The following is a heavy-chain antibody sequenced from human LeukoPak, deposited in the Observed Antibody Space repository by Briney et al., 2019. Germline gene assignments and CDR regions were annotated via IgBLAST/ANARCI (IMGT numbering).Heavy chain of an antibody. D-gene: IGHD2-2*01. Sequence: ASVKVSCKASGYTFTSYGISWVRQAPGQGLEWMGWIGAYNGNTNYAQKLQGRVTMTTDTSTSTAYMELRSLRSDDTAVYYCARVPPGYCSSTSCYTGHYMDVWGKGTTVTVSS. CDR3: ARVPPGYCSSTSCYTGHYMDV. J-gene: IGHJ6*03. CDR2: IGAYNGNT. V-gene: IGHV1-18*01. CDR1: GYTFTSYG.